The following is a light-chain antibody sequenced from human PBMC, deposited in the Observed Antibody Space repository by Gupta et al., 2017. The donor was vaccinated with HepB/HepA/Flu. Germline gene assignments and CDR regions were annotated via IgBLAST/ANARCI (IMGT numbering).Light chain of an antibody. V-gene: IGKV1-27*01. CDR1: HDISNY. CDR2: AAS. J-gene: IGKJ1*01. Sequence: DIQMTQSPSSLSASVGDRVTFTCRASHDISNYVAWYQQRPGKVPRLLIYAASSLQPGVPSRFRGSGSGTDYTLTITGLQPEDVATDYCQKYNSAPWTFGQGTKVELK. CDR3: QKYNSAPWT.